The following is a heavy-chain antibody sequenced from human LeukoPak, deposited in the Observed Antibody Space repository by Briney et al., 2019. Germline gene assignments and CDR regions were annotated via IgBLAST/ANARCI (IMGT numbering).Heavy chain of an antibody. CDR1: DVSFTNYY. J-gene: IGHJ4*02. CDR2: ISHTGNT. D-gene: IGHD3-10*01. Sequence: SETLSLTCTVSDVSFTNYYWTWIRQSPGKGLEWLGEISHTGNTHYNPSLKSRVTISVDTSKNQFSLKLSSVTAADTAVYYCARHKDLLWFGPPAPPGQFDYWGQGTLVTVSS. CDR3: ARHKDLLWFGPPAPPGQFDY. V-gene: IGHV4-34*01.